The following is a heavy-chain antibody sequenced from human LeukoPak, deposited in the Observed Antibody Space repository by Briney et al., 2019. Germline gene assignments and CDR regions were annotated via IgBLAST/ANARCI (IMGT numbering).Heavy chain of an antibody. CDR1: GFTFSSYS. CDR3: AGVVTAIPNWFDP. D-gene: IGHD2-21*02. Sequence: PGGSLRLSCAASGFTFSSYSMNWVRQAPGKGLEWVSSISSSSSYIYYADSVKGRFTISRDNAKNSLYLQMNSLRAEDTAVYYCAGVVTAIPNWFDPWGQGTLVTVSS. V-gene: IGHV3-21*04. CDR2: ISSSSSYI. J-gene: IGHJ5*02.